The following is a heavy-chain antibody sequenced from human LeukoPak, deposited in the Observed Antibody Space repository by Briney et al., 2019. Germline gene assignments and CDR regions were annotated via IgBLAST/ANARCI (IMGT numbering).Heavy chain of an antibody. CDR3: ARGARTPSGYGSRTAGRANWFDP. V-gene: IGHV4-34*01. Sequence: SETLSLTCAVYGGSFSGYYWSWIRQPPGKGLEWIGEINHSGGTNYNPSLKSRVTISVDTSKNQFSLKLSSVTAADTAVYYCARGARTPSGYGSRTAGRANWFDPWGQGTLVPVSS. CDR1: GGSFSGYY. CDR2: INHSGGT. J-gene: IGHJ5*02. D-gene: IGHD5-12*01.